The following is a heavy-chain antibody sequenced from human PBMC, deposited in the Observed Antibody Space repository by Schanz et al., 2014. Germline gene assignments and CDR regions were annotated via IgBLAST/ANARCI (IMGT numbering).Heavy chain of an antibody. CDR3: ARVPRRVTTRGGGSRYYFDY. CDR1: GFTFSNYW. J-gene: IGHJ4*02. CDR2: IDSDVTST. D-gene: IGHD4-17*01. Sequence: EVQLVESGGGLVQPGGSLRLSCAASGFTFSNYWIHWVRPSPFPFLLWVSRIDSDVTSTSYADSVKGRFTISRDNAKNTLYLQLNSLRAEDTAVYYCARVPRRVTTRGGGSRYYFDYWGQGTLVTVSS. V-gene: IGHV3-74*01.